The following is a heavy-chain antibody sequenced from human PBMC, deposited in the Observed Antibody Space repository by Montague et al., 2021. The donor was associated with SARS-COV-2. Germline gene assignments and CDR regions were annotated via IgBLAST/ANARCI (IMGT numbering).Heavy chain of an antibody. D-gene: IGHD2-15*01. J-gene: IGHJ5*02. CDR3: ARRSLGYCSGGSCYSAFDP. V-gene: IGHV4-59*01. Sequence: ETLSLTCTASGGSISSYYWSWIRQPPGKGLEWIGYIYYSGSTNYNPSLKSRVTISVDTSKNQFSLKLSSVTAADTAVYYCARRSLGYCSGGSCYSAFDPWGQGTLVTVSS. CDR1: GGSISSYY. CDR2: IYYSGST.